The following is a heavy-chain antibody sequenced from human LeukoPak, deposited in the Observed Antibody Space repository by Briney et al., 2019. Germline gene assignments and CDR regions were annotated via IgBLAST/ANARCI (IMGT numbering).Heavy chain of an antibody. CDR1: GFTFSSYA. V-gene: IGHV3-30*18. CDR3: AKLPDGYSSGSDAFDI. J-gene: IGHJ3*02. Sequence: GRSLRLSCAASGFTFSSYAMHWVRQAPGKGLEWVAVISYDGSNKYYADSVKGRFTICRDNSKNTLYLQMNSLRAEDTAVYYCAKLPDGYSSGSDAFDIWGQGTMVTVSS. CDR2: ISYDGSNK. D-gene: IGHD6-19*01.